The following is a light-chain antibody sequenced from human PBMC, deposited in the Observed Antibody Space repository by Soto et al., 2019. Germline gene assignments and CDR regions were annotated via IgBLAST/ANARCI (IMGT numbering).Light chain of an antibody. CDR3: QQYNSYSKT. CDR1: QSISSW. J-gene: IGKJ1*01. Sequence: DIQMTQSASTLSASVGDRVTITCRASQSISSWLAWYQQKPGTAPKLLIYDASSLESGVPSRFSGSGSGTEFTLTISSLQPDDFATYYCQQYNSYSKTFGQGTKVDIK. CDR2: DAS. V-gene: IGKV1-5*01.